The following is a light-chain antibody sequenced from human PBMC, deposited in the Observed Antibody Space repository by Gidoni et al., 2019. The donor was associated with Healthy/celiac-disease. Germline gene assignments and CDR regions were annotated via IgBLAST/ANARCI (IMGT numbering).Light chain of an antibody. J-gene: IGKJ2*01. CDR1: QSVSSSY. CDR3: QQYGSSPYT. V-gene: IGKV3-20*01. CDR2: GAS. Sequence: EIVLTQSPGTLSLSQGEMATLSCRASQSVSSSYLSWYQQKPGQAPRLLIYGASRRATGITDRFSGSGSGTDFTLTISRLEPEDFAVYYCQQYGSSPYTFGQGTKLEIK.